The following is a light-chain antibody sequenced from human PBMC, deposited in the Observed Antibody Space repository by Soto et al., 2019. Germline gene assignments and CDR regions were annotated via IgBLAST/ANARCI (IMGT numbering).Light chain of an antibody. J-gene: IGKJ2*01. CDR1: QGISSY. CDR2: AAY. V-gene: IGKV1-9*01. Sequence: IKLTQSPSSLSASVGDRVTITCRASQGISSYLAWYQQKPGKAPKLLIYAAYTLQSGVPSRFSGSGSGTDFTLTISSLQPEDFATYYFQQLNSYPYTFGQGTKLEIK. CDR3: QQLNSYPYT.